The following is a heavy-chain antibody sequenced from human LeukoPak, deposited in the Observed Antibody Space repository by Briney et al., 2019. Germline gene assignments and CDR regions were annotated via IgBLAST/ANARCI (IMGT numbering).Heavy chain of an antibody. CDR3: AKTLYLRAVPGGLDY. D-gene: IGHD3-16*01. V-gene: IGHV1-2*02. Sequence: ASVKVSCKASGYTFTGYYMHWVRQAPGQGLEWMGWINPNSGGTNYAQKFQGRVTMTRDTSISTAYMELSRLRSDDTAVYYCAKTLYLRAVPGGLDYWGQGTLVSVSS. CDR2: INPNSGGT. CDR1: GYTFTGYY. J-gene: IGHJ4*02.